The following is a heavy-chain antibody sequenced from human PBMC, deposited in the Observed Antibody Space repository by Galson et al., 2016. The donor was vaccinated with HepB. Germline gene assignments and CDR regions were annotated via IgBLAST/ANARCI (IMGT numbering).Heavy chain of an antibody. D-gene: IGHD3-22*01. CDR1: GYAFRNYI. J-gene: IGHJ4*02. Sequence: SLRLSCAASGYAFRNYIMNWVRQSPGKGLEWVSVISGSGGSTYYADSVKGRFTISRDNSKNTLYLQMNSLRAEDTAVYYCAKDLYYYDSSGQSFFDYWGQGTQVTVSS. V-gene: IGHV3-23*01. CDR3: AKDLYYYDSSGQSFFDY. CDR2: ISGSGGST.